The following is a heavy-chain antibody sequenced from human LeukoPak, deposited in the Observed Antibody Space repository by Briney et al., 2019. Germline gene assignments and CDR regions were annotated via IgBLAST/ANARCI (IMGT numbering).Heavy chain of an antibody. V-gene: IGHV3-30*18. CDR2: ISYDGKST. CDR3: AKDLGEDMDYYYYGMDV. D-gene: IGHD2-15*01. J-gene: IGHJ6*02. Sequence: GGSLRLSCAASGFTFRSSGMHWVRQSPGKGLEWVTGISYDGKSTFYADSVKGRFTISRDNSKNTLYLQMNSLRAEDTAMYYCAKDLGEDMDYYYYGMDVWGQGTTVTVSS. CDR1: GFTFRSSG.